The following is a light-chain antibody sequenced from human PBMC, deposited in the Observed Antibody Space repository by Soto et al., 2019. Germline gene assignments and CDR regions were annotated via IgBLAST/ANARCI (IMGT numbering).Light chain of an antibody. V-gene: IGKV1D-16*01. CDR3: QQYDNQPFS. J-gene: IGKJ3*01. Sequence: QMTQSPSSLSASVGDRVTITCRASQRVSTWLAWYHQRPQKGPRSLIYATSRLQNGAPPRFSGSGSVTEFTLTISSLEPEDFGTDYGQQYDNQPFSFGPGTKVYV. CDR1: QRVSTW. CDR2: ATS.